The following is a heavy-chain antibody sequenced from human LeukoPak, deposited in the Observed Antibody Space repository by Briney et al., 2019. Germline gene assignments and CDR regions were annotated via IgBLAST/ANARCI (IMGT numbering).Heavy chain of an antibody. D-gene: IGHD3/OR15-3a*01. V-gene: IGHV4-39*07. J-gene: IGHJ4*02. CDR3: ARQTGSGLFILP. Sequence: PSETLSLTCTVSGGSTNTSSYYWGWIRQPPGKGLEWIGSIYYSGNTHYNPSFKSRLTISVDTSKNQFSLKLNSVTAADTAVYYCARQTGSGLFILPGGQGTLVTVSS. CDR1: GGSTNTSSYY. CDR2: IYYSGNT.